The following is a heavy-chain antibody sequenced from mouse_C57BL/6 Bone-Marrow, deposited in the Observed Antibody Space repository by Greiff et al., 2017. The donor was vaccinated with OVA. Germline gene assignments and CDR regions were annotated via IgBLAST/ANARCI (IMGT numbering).Heavy chain of an antibody. CDR3: ANICYYGSSKAY. CDR1: GYTFTDYY. J-gene: IGHJ3*01. V-gene: IGHV1-19*01. D-gene: IGHD1-1*01. Sequence: EVQLVESGPVLVKPGASVKMSCKASGYTFTDYYMNWVKQSHGKSLEWIGVINPYNGGTSYNQKFKGKATLTVDKSSSTAYMELNSLTSEDSAVYYCANICYYGSSKAYWGQGTLVTVSA. CDR2: INPYNGGT.